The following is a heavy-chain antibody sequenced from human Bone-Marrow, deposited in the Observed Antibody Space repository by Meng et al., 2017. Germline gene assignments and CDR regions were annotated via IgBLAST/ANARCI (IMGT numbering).Heavy chain of an antibody. D-gene: IGHD6-25*01. CDR1: GYVFTGYY. V-gene: IGHV1-2*06. CDR2: INPNNGDT. Sequence: VWRLQAGAEVTDPGASVKVSCRASGYVFTGYYLQWVRQAPGQGLEWMGRINPNNGDTNYAQKFQGRVTMTREKSITTVYMELSGLRSDDTAVYFCVRDDGAAAGPKWGQGTLVTVSS. J-gene: IGHJ4*02. CDR3: VRDDGAAAGPK.